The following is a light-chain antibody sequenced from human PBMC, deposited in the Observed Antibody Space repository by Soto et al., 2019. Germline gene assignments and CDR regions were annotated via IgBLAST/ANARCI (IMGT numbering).Light chain of an antibody. CDR2: GAS. CDR1: QSVRSS. V-gene: IGKV3-15*01. J-gene: IGKJ5*01. CDR3: QQYNNWPPIT. Sequence: VVMTQSPVTLSVSPGERATLSCRASQSVRSSVAWYQQKPGQAPRLLFYGASTRATGIPARFSGSGSGTEFTLTISSLQSEDDAVYYCQQYNNWPPITFGQGTRLEIK.